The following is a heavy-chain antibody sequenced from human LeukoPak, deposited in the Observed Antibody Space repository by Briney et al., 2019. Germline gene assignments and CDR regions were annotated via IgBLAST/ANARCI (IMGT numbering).Heavy chain of an antibody. CDR2: IWYNGNDK. CDR1: GFTFSIYG. J-gene: IGHJ3*02. Sequence: GRSLRLSCAASGFTFSIYGMNWVRQAPGKGLEWVAVIWYNGNDKYYADSVKGRFTISRDNSKNALYLQMNSLRAEDTAVYYCARDRSAYCGGDCYASAYNIWGQGTVVTVSS. CDR3: ARDRSAYCGGDCYASAYNI. V-gene: IGHV3-33*01. D-gene: IGHD2-21*02.